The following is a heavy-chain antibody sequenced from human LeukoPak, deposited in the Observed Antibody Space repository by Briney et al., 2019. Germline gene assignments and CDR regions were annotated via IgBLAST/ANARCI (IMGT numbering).Heavy chain of an antibody. Sequence: GGSLRLSCAASEFTLKIYPMHWVRQAPGKGLEWLSVISHDGSDKNNADSVKGRFIISRDNSKNTIYLQLNSLRPEDTAMYYSAREGVQTTVVAFDIWGLGPMVIVSS. V-gene: IGHV3-30*04. CDR2: ISHDGSDK. J-gene: IGHJ3*02. D-gene: IGHD4-17*01. CDR1: EFTLKIYP. CDR3: AREGVQTTVVAFDI.